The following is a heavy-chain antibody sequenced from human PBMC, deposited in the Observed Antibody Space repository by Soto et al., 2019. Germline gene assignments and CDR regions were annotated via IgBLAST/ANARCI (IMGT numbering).Heavy chain of an antibody. Sequence: QVQLVQSGAEVKKPGSSVKVSCKASGGTLSNYALSWVRQAPGQGLEWVAAISYDGSNKFHADSVKGRFTISRDNSQNTLYLQMNSLSTEDTAVYYCAKDIVRYTYGACDNWGQGALVTVSS. CDR1: GGTLSNYA. D-gene: IGHD5-18*01. CDR3: AKDIVRYTYGACDN. J-gene: IGHJ4*02. CDR2: ISYDGSNK. V-gene: IGHV3-30-3*02.